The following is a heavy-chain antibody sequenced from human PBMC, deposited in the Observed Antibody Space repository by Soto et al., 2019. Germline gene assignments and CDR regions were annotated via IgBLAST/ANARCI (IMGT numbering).Heavy chain of an antibody. CDR1: GPTFSTYG. CDR2: ITSSGSYI. V-gene: IGHV3-21*01. J-gene: IGHJ4*02. Sequence: DVQLVESGGGLVKPGGSLRLSCVASGPTFSTYGMNWIRQTPGKGLEWVSSITSSGSYIHSADSVQGRFTVSRDNAKNSMYLQMNSLRVEDTAVYFCARDESAGSSTSNWGQGTLVTVSS. CDR3: ARDESAGSSTSN. D-gene: IGHD2-2*01.